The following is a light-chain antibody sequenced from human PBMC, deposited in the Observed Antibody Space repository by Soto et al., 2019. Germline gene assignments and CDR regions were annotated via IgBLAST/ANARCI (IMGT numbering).Light chain of an antibody. CDR2: FND. CDR1: RSNIGSNL. V-gene: IGLV1-44*01. J-gene: IGLJ3*02. Sequence: QSVLTQPPSASGTPGQRVSISCSGGRSNIGSNLVSWYQQLPGTAPKLLLYFNDQRPSGVPDRFSGSKSGTSASLAVSELHSEDEADYFCASWDDSLKGVLFGGGTKVTVL. CDR3: ASWDDSLKGVL.